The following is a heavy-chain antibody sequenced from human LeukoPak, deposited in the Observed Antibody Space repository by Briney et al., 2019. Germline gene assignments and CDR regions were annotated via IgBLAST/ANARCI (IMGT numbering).Heavy chain of an antibody. CDR1: GFTFSSYA. CDR3: AKIIVVVPAAAYRDDY. V-gene: IGHV3-23*01. D-gene: IGHD2-2*01. CDR2: ISGSGGST. Sequence: GGSLGLSCAASGFTFSSYAMSWVRQAPGKGLEWVSAISGSGGSTYYADSVKGRFTISRDNSKNTLYLQMNSLRAEDTAVYYCAKIIVVVPAAAYRDDYWGQGTLVTVSS. J-gene: IGHJ4*02.